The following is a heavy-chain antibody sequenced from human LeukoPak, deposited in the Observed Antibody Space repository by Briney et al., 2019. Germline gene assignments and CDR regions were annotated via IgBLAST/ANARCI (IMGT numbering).Heavy chain of an antibody. CDR3: AKEVGTFALDY. J-gene: IGHJ4*02. D-gene: IGHD1-26*01. CDR2: ISYDGGDK. CDR1: GFSFSTYG. V-gene: IGHV3-30*18. Sequence: PGRSLRLSCAASGFSFSTYGMHWVRQAPGKGLEWVTVISYDGGDKYYADSVKGRFTTSRDNSRNTLYLQMNSLRVEGTAVYYCAKEVGTFALDYWGQGTLVTVSS.